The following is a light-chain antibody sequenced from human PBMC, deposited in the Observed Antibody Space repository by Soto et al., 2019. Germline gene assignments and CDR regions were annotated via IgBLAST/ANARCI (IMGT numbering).Light chain of an antibody. J-gene: IGKJ2*01. Sequence: DIQMTQSPSTLYASVGDRVTITCRASQSISSWLAWYQQKPGKAPKLLIYDASSLESGVPSRFSGSGSGTEFTLTISSLQPDDFATYYCQQYNIYSVTFVQGTKPEIK. CDR1: QSISSW. V-gene: IGKV1-5*01. CDR2: DAS. CDR3: QQYNIYSVT.